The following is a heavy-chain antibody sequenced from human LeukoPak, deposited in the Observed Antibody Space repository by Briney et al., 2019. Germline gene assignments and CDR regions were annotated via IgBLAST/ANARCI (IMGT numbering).Heavy chain of an antibody. CDR2: INHSGTT. D-gene: IGHD6-19*01. CDR3: ARGLQWLLPFGY. CDR1: GGSFSGYY. J-gene: IGHJ4*02. Sequence: PSETMSLTCAVYGGSFSGYYWSWIRQPPGKGLELTGVINHSGTTNYTPSLKSRVTISVDTSKNQFYLKLSSVTAADTAVYYCARGLQWLLPFGYWGQGTLVTVFS. V-gene: IGHV4-34*01.